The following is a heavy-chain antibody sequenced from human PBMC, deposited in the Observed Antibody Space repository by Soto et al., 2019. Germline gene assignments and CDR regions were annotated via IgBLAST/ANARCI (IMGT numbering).Heavy chain of an antibody. CDR1: GGSVNSGYYY. CDR3: AREALSLAFDI. D-gene: IGHD3-10*01. Sequence: SETLSLTCTVSGGSVNSGYYYWSWIRQPPGKELEWIGYIYYTGSTNYNPSLKSRVSISIDTSKNQFSLRLSSVTPADTAVYYCAREALSLAFDIWGQGTLVTVSS. J-gene: IGHJ3*02. CDR2: IYYTGST. V-gene: IGHV4-61*01.